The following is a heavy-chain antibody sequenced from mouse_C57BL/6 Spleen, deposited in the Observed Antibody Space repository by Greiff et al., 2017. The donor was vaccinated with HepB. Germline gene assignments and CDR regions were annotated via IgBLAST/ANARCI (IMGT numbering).Heavy chain of an antibody. CDR3: ARKGYAMDY. V-gene: IGHV2-2*01. CDR2: IWSGGST. Sequence: QVQLQQSGPGLVQPSQSLSITCTVSGFSLTSYGVHWVRQSPGKGLEWLGVIWSGGSTDSNAAFISRLSISKDNSKSQVFFKMNSLQADDTAIYYCARKGYAMDYWGQGTSVTVSS. CDR1: GFSLTSYG. J-gene: IGHJ4*01.